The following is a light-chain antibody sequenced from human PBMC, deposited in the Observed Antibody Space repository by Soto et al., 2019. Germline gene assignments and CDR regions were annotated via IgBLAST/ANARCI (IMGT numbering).Light chain of an antibody. CDR3: QQYDSLPYT. CDR2: GAS. V-gene: IGKV3-15*01. Sequence: EVVMTQSPATLSVSPGERATLSCRASQSVSSLLAWYQQKPGQAPRLLIYGASTRATGIPDRFSASGSGTEFALTISSLQSGDFAVYYCQQYDSLPYTFGQGTRLEIK. J-gene: IGKJ2*01. CDR1: QSVSSL.